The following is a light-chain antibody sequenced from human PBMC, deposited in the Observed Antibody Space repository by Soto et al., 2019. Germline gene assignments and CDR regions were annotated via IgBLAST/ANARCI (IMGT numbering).Light chain of an antibody. CDR3: QQSYRTPT. Sequence: IQMTQSPSSLSASVGDSITITCRASQDIRSDLGWYQQKPGRAPKLLIYDASSLQGGVPSRFSGSGSGTDYTLTISSLQPEDFATYYCQQSYRTPTFGQGTRLEIK. V-gene: IGKV1-39*01. CDR2: DAS. J-gene: IGKJ5*01. CDR1: QDIRSD.